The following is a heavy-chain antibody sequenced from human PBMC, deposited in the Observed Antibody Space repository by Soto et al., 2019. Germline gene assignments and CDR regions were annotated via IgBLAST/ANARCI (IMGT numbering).Heavy chain of an antibody. J-gene: IGHJ4*02. CDR3: ARDIVATIGGFDY. CDR1: GFTFSSYW. Sequence: EVQLVESGGGSVQPGGSLRLSCAASGFTFSSYWMSWVRQAPGKGLEWLANIKVDGSEKYYVDSVKGRFTISRDNAKNSLYLQMISLRVEDTAVYYCARDIVATIGGFDYWGLGALVIVSS. D-gene: IGHD5-12*01. CDR2: IKVDGSEK. V-gene: IGHV3-7*01.